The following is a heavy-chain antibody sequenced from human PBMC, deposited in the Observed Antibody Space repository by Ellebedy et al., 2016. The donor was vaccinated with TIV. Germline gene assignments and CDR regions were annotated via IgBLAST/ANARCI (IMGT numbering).Heavy chain of an antibody. Sequence: SETLSLXXAVSGGSITSSYWWRWARQPPGKVLEWIGEIYHTGSTNYNPSLRSRVTISVDKSKIQFSLKLRSVTAADTAVYYCASGSMVRGLTDYWGQGTLVTVSS. D-gene: IGHD3-10*01. V-gene: IGHV4-4*02. CDR1: GGSITSSYW. CDR3: ASGSMVRGLTDY. J-gene: IGHJ4*02. CDR2: IYHTGST.